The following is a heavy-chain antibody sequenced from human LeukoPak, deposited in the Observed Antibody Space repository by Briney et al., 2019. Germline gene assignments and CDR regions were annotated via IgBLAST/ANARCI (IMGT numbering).Heavy chain of an antibody. CDR2: ISSGSSYI. D-gene: IGHD3-3*01. CDR1: GFTFSTYN. Sequence: GGSLRLSCAASGFTFSTYNMNWVRQAPGKGLEWVSSISSGSSYIYYADSVKGRFTISRDKAKNSLYLQMNSLRAEGPAVSYCARAFGSHYYWGERALVTVSP. CDR3: ARAFGSHYY. J-gene: IGHJ4*02. V-gene: IGHV3-21*01.